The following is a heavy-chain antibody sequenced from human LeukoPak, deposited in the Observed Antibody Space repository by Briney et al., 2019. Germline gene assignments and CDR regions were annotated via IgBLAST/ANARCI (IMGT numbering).Heavy chain of an antibody. CDR3: ARAPYCTNGVCYYWYFDL. Sequence: SETLSLTCTVSGGSISSYYWSWIQQPPGKGLEWIGYIYYSGSTNYNPSLKSRVTISVDTSKNQFSLKLSSVTAADTAVYYCARAPYCTNGVCYYWYFDLWGRGTLVTVSS. V-gene: IGHV4-59*01. CDR1: GGSISSYY. J-gene: IGHJ2*01. D-gene: IGHD2-8*01. CDR2: IYYSGST.